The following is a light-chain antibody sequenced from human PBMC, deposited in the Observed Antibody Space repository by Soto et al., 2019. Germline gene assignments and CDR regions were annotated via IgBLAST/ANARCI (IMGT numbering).Light chain of an antibody. CDR3: SSFTTRYTYV. CDR2: DVT. CDR1: IRDFGNYNY. V-gene: IGLV2-14*03. Sequence: PQPASASEPTRQSIAISCSANIRDFGNYNYVSWYRQQPGKAPQLILYDVTNRPSGISDRLSGSKSGYTASLTISGLQAEDEGDYYCSSFTTRYTYVFGPGTKVTVL. J-gene: IGLJ1*01.